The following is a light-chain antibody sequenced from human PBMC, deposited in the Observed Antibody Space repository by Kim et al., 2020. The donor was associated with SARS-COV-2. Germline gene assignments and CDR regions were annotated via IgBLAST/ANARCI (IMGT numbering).Light chain of an antibody. CDR1: RGVCRK. V-gene: IGKV3-15*01. CDR2: GAS. Sequence: AALACRARRGVCRKLAWYQPKPGQGPRLLMYGASTRASGVPARFSGSGAGTEFPLPINSLQSEGFAVYYCQQYNNWWTFGQGTKVDIK. J-gene: IGKJ1*01. CDR3: QQYNNWWT.